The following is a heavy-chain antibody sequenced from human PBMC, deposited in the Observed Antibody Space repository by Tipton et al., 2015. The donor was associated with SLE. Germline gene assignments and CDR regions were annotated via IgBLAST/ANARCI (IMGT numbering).Heavy chain of an antibody. CDR2: INHSGST. V-gene: IGHV4-39*07. D-gene: IGHD5-18*01. J-gene: IGHJ4*02. Sequence: TLSLTCTVSGGSISSSSYYWSWIRQPPGKGLEWIGEINHSGSTNYNPSLKSRVTISVDTSKNQFSLKLSSVTAADTAVYYCARGGTDTAMDLGYWGQGTLVTVSS. CDR1: GGSISSSSYY. CDR3: ARGGTDTAMDLGY.